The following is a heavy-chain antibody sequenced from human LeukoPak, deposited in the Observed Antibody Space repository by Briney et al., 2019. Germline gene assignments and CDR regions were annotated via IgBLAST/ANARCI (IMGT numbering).Heavy chain of an antibody. CDR1: GFTFSSYA. CDR2: ISYDGSNK. Sequence: PGGSLRLSCAASGFTFSSYAMHWVRQAPGKGLEWVAVISYDGSNKYYADSVKGRFTISRDNSKNTLYLQMNSLRAEDTAVYYCASLETDYYDSSGYYSFWGQGTLVTVSS. D-gene: IGHD3-22*01. CDR3: ASLETDYYDSSGYYSF. V-gene: IGHV3-30-3*01. J-gene: IGHJ4*02.